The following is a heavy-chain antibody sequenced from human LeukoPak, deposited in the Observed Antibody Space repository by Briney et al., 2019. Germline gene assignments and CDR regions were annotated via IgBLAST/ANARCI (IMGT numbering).Heavy chain of an antibody. D-gene: IGHD1-26*01. J-gene: IGHJ4*02. CDR3: ARHVLSYFTNAFHYFDY. V-gene: IGHV4-31*03. CDR2: IYYSGST. Sequence: SETLSLTCTVSGGSISSGGYYWSWIRQHPGKGLEWIGYIYYSGSTYYNPSLKSRVTISVDTSKNQFSLKLSSVTAADTAVYYCARHVLSYFTNAFHYFDYWGQGTLVTVSS. CDR1: GGSISSGGYY.